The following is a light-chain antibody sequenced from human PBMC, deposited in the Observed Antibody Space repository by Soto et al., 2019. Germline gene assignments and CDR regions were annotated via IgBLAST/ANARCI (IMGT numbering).Light chain of an antibody. V-gene: IGLV2-14*01. CDR2: DVS. J-gene: IGLJ1*01. CDR1: SSDVGGYNY. CDR3: SSYTSSSTPCV. Sequence: QSVLTQSASVSGSPGQSITISCTGTSSDVGGYNYVSWYQQHPGKAPKLMIYDVSNRPSGVSNRFSGSKSGNTASLTISGLQAEDEADYYCSSYTSSSTPCVFGTGTKLTVL.